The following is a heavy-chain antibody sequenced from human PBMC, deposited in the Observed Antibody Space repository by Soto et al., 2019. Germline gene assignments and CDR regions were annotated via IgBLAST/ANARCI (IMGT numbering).Heavy chain of an antibody. D-gene: IGHD3-9*01. CDR2: INPNSGGT. CDR3: ARGAPSYYDILTGYPRDY. V-gene: IGHV1-2*04. J-gene: IGHJ4*02. Sequence: QVQLVQSGAEVKKPGASVKVSCKASGYTFTGYYMHWVRQAPGQGLEWMGWINPNSGGTNYAQKFQGWVTMTRDTSISTAYMELSRLRSDDTAVYYCARGAPSYYDILTGYPRDYWGQGTLVTVSS. CDR1: GYTFTGYY.